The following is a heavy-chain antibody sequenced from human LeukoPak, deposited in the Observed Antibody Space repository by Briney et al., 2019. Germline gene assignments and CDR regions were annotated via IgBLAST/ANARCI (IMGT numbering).Heavy chain of an antibody. V-gene: IGHV4-39*01. Sequence: SETLSHTCTVSGGSIRSSSYYWGWIRQPPGKGLKWIGSIYYSGSTYYNPSLKSRVTISVDTSKNQFSLKLSSVPAADTAVYYCARRPGRITMVRGVIIPPYYFDYWGQGTLVTVSS. CDR3: ARRPGRITMVRGVIIPPYYFDY. D-gene: IGHD3-10*01. J-gene: IGHJ4*02. CDR2: IYYSGST. CDR1: GGSIRSSSYY.